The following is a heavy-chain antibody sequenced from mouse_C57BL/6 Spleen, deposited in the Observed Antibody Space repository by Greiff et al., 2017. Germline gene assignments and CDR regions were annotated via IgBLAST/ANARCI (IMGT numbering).Heavy chain of an antibody. J-gene: IGHJ4*01. CDR1: GFTFSDYG. V-gene: IGHV5-17*01. Sequence: EVKLVESGGGLVKPGGPLKLSCAASGFTFSDYGMHWVRQAPEQGLEWVAYISSGSSTIYYADTVKGRFTISRDNAKNTLFLQMTSLRSEDTAMYYCARSHYYGSYAMDYWGQGTSVTVSS. CDR3: ARSHYYGSYAMDY. D-gene: IGHD1-1*01. CDR2: ISSGSSTI.